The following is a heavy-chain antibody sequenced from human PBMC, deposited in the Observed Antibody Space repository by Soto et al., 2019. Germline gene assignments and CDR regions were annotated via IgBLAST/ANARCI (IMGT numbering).Heavy chain of an antibody. J-gene: IGHJ4*02. V-gene: IGHV3-23*01. Sequence: PGGSLTLSCVGSGFPFRDSFIAWVRRAPGKGLEWLSVMIVDGGTRYALSSTRRLTISRDNSKNTLYLQKRSLRAEDAAAYYCVKWHTTNFDSLPFTGFDFWGQGTQVTVSS. CDR1: GFPFRDSF. D-gene: IGHD3-22*01. CDR2: MIVDGGT. CDR3: VKWHTTNFDSLPFTGFDF.